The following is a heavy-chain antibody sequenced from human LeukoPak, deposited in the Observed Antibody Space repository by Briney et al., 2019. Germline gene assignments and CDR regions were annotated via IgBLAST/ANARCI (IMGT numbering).Heavy chain of an antibody. V-gene: IGHV3-9*01. Sequence: GGSLTLSCAASGYTFDDYDMHGLRQAPGKGREGVVGVSWNSGTKAYEASVVGRFTISRENAKNSLYLLMNSRRGEDAAVYYCAVLHYYAMDVWGQGTTVTVSS. CDR2: VSWNSGTK. D-gene: IGHD2-8*01. CDR1: GYTFDDYD. CDR3: AVLHYYAMDV. J-gene: IGHJ6*02.